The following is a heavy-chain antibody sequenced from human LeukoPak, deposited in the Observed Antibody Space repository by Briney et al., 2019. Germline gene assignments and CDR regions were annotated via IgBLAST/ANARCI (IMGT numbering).Heavy chain of an antibody. J-gene: IGHJ4*02. CDR3: ARGWDYYDSSGYYRPPDY. V-gene: IGHV3-74*01. Sequence: GGSLRLSCEVSGFTFSDHWMHWIRQVPGKGLVWVSRINGYGNTTTYAGFVKGRFTISRDNAKNTLYLQMNSLRVEDTAVYYCARGWDYYDSSGYYRPPDYWGQGTLVTVSS. CDR1: GFTFSDHW. CDR2: INGYGNTT. D-gene: IGHD3-22*01.